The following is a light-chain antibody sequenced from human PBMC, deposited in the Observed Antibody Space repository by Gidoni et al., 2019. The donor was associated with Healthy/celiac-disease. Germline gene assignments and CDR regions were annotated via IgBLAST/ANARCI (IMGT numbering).Light chain of an antibody. J-gene: IGKJ4*01. Sequence: DIVMTQSPDSLAVSLGERATINCKSSQSVLYSSNNKNYLAWYQQKPGQPPKLLIYWASTRESGVPDRFSGSGSGTDFTLTISSLQAEDVAVYYCQQYYSTPPTFGGGPKVEIK. V-gene: IGKV4-1*01. CDR3: QQYYSTPPT. CDR1: QSVLYSSNNKNY. CDR2: WAS.